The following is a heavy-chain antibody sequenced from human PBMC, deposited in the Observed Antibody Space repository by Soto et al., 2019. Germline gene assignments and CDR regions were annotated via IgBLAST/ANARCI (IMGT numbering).Heavy chain of an antibody. CDR3: ARERYIITGWFDY. CDR2: IKQDGSER. Sequence: GGSLRLSCAASGFTFSSYWMSWVRQAPGKGLEWVANIKQDGSERYYVDSVKGRFTISRDNAKNSLYLQMNSLRAEDTAVYYCARERYIITGWFDYWGQGTLVTVSS. D-gene: IGHD3-16*02. V-gene: IGHV3-7*01. CDR1: GFTFSSYW. J-gene: IGHJ4*02.